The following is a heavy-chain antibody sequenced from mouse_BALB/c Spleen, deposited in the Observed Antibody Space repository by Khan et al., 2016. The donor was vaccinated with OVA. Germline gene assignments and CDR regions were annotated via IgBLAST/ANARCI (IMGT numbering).Heavy chain of an antibody. CDR2: ISYSGVT. V-gene: IGHV3-2*02. CDR1: GYSITSGYA. J-gene: IGHJ2*01. D-gene: IGHD1-1*01. CDR3: ARGNYYGYYFDY. Sequence: EVQLQESGPGLVKPSQSLSLTCTVTGYSITSGYAWNWIRQFPGNKLERMGYISYSGVTSYTPSLKSRISITLDTSKNQFFLQLHSVTTEDTATYYCARGNYYGYYFDYWGQGTTLTVSS.